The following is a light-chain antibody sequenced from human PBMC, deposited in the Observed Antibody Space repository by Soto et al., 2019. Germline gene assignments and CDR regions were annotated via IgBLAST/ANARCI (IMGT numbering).Light chain of an antibody. CDR1: QSISSY. CDR3: PQSYSTLVT. CDR2: AAS. Sequence: DIQMTQSPASLAASVGDRVTITCRASQSISSYLNWYQQKPGKAPKLLIYAASSLQSGVPAKFSGSGSGTDFTHTISSLHPEDFATYDGPQSYSTLVTCGQATKVDIK. V-gene: IGKV1-39*01. J-gene: IGKJ1*01.